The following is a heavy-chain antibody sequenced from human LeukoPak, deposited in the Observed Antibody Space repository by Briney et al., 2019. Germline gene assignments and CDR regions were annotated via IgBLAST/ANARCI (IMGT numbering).Heavy chain of an antibody. J-gene: IGHJ5*02. D-gene: IGHD1-26*01. Sequence: SVKVSCKASGYTFTSYGISWVRQAPGQRLEWMGRVIPILGIANYAQKFQGRVTITADKSTSTAYMELSSLRSEDTAVYYCARDGWEPPTNPPSSWGQGTLVTVSS. CDR3: ARDGWEPPTNPPSS. CDR2: VIPILGIA. CDR1: GYTFTSYG. V-gene: IGHV1-69*04.